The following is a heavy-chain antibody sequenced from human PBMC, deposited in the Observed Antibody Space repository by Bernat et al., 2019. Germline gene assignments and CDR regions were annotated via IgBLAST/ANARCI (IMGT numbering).Heavy chain of an antibody. Sequence: QLQLQESGPGLVKPSETLSLTCTVSGGSISSSSYYWGWIRQPPGKGLEWIGSFYYSGSTYYNPSLKSRVTISVDTSKNQFSLKLSSVTAADTAVYYCARQSGIAVLFDYWGQGTLVTVSS. CDR2: FYYSGST. CDR3: ARQSGIAVLFDY. D-gene: IGHD6-19*01. V-gene: IGHV4-39*01. J-gene: IGHJ4*02. CDR1: GGSISSSSYY.